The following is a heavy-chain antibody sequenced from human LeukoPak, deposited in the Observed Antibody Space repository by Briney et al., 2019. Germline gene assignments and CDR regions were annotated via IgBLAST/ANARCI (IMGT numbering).Heavy chain of an antibody. CDR1: GFTFSSYW. V-gene: IGHV3-7*01. J-gene: IGHJ5*02. Sequence: GGSLRLSCAASGFTFSSYWMSWVRQAPGKGLEWVANIKQDGSEKYYVDSVKGRFTISRDNAKNSLYLQMNSLRVEDTAVYYCARGDRGTAAGNNWFNPWGQGTLVTVSS. CDR3: ARGDRGTAAGNNWFNP. D-gene: IGHD6-13*01. CDR2: IKQDGSEK.